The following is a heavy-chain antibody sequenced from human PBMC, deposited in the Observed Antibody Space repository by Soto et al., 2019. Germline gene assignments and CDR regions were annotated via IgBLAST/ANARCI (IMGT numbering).Heavy chain of an antibody. D-gene: IGHD3-22*01. CDR3: ARDSGPNSYDSSGRKAFDI. Sequence: SETLSLTCTVSGGSISSYYWSWIRQPPGKGLEWIGYIYYSGSTNYNPSLKSRVTISVDTSKNQFSLKLSSVTAADTAMYYCARDSGPNSYDSSGRKAFDIWGQGTMVTV. V-gene: IGHV4-59*01. CDR1: GGSISSYY. CDR2: IYYSGST. J-gene: IGHJ3*02.